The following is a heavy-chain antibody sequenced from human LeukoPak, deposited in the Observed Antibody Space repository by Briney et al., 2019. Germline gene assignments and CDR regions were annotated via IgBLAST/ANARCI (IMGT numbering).Heavy chain of an antibody. D-gene: IGHD3-22*01. V-gene: IGHV3-23*01. Sequence: PGGSLRLSCAASGFTFSSYAMSWVRQAPGKGLEWVSAISGSGGSTYYADSVKGRFTISRDNAQNALFLQMDSLRVEDSAVYFCARAEHYNNRKGTVGVYFDFWGRGTLVTVSS. CDR2: ISGSGGST. CDR3: ARAEHYNNRKGTVGVYFDF. J-gene: IGHJ2*01. CDR1: GFTFSSYA.